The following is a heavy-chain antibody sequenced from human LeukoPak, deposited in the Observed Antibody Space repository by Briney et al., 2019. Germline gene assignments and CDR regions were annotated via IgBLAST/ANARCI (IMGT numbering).Heavy chain of an antibody. CDR3: ARHKDYYYSYMDV. J-gene: IGHJ6*03. V-gene: IGHV4-39*01. CDR2: IYYSGST. Sequence: SETLSLTCSVSGDSISTSSYYWGWIRQPPGKGLERIGTIYYSGSTYYNPSLTSRVTISVDTSKNQFSLKLSSVTAADTAVYYCARHKDYYYSYMDVWGKGTTVTISS. CDR1: GDSISTSSYY.